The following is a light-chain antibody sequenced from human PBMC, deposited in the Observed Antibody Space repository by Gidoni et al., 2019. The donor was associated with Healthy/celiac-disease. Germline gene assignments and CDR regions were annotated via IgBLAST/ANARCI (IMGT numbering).Light chain of an antibody. V-gene: IGKV1-5*03. Sequence: DIQMTQSPSTLSASVGDRVTITCRASQSISSWLAWYRQKPGKAPKLLIYKASSLESGVSSRFSGSGSGTEFTLTISSLQPDDFATYYCQQYSTYPVTFGQGTKVEIK. CDR3: QQYSTYPVT. CDR2: KAS. CDR1: QSISSW. J-gene: IGKJ1*01.